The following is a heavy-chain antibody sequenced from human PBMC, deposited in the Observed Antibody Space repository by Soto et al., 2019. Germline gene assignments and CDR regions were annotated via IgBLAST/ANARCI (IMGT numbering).Heavy chain of an antibody. CDR2: IYPSGST. CDR3: WRDPDVWGGFFDY. Sequence: QVQLQESGPGLVKPSETLSLTCSVSGGSLSNYYWSWIRQPAGKGLEWIGRIYPSGSTYYTPSIKRRVTMSVGTSRNRFSLKLRCATAADTAVYYCWRDPDVWGGFFDYWGQGTLVTVSS. J-gene: IGHJ4*02. CDR1: GGSLSNYY. V-gene: IGHV4-4*07. D-gene: IGHD3-16*01.